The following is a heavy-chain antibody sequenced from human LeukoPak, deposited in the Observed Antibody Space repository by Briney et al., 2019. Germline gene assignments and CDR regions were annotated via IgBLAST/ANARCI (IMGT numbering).Heavy chain of an antibody. V-gene: IGHV3-7*03. Sequence: GGSLRLSCAASGFTFSSYWMSWVRQAPGKGLEWVANIKQDGSEKYYVDSVKGRFTISRDNAKNSLYLQMNSLRAEDTAVYYCATGGKVGPSGYWGQGTLVTVSS. D-gene: IGHD1-26*01. CDR3: ATGGKVGPSGY. CDR2: IKQDGSEK. J-gene: IGHJ4*02. CDR1: GFTFSSYW.